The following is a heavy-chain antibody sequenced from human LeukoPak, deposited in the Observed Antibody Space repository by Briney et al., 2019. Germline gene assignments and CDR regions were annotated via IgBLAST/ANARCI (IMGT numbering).Heavy chain of an antibody. CDR1: GFTFSSSA. V-gene: IGHV3-23*01. Sequence: GGSLRLSCAASGFTFSSSAMSWVRQAPGKGLDWVAGLSGGGGSTYYADSLKGRFTISRESSKTTLYLQMNSLRAEDTAVYYCAKTGYCSSTSCSAGFAPWGQGTLVTVSS. D-gene: IGHD2-2*01. CDR2: LSGGGGST. CDR3: AKTGYCSSTSCSAGFAP. J-gene: IGHJ5*02.